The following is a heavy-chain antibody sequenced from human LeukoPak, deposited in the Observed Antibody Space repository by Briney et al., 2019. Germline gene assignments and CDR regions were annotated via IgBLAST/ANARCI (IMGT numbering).Heavy chain of an antibody. CDR3: ARAEVPAAIYYYYGMDV. D-gene: IGHD2-2*01. V-gene: IGHV1-69*13. J-gene: IGHJ6*04. CDR1: GGTFSSYA. Sequence: GASVKVSCKASGGTFSSYAISRVRQAPGQGLEWMGGIIPIFGTANYAQKFQGRVTITADESTSTAYMELSSLRSEDTAVCYCARAEVPAAIYYYYGMDVWGEGTTVTVSS. CDR2: IIPIFGTA.